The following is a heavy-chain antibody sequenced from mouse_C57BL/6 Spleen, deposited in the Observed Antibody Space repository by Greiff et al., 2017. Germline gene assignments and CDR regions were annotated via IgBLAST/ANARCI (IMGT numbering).Heavy chain of an antibody. Sequence: QVQLQQSGAELVKPGASVKLSCKASGYTFTSYWMQWVKQRPGQGLEWIGEIDPSDSYTNYNQKFKGKATLTVDTSSSTAYMQLSSLTSEDSAVYYCARALVYHGAMDYWGQGTSVTVSS. J-gene: IGHJ4*01. V-gene: IGHV1-50*01. CDR2: IDPSDSYT. CDR1: GYTFTSYW. CDR3: ARALVYHGAMDY. D-gene: IGHD2-1*01.